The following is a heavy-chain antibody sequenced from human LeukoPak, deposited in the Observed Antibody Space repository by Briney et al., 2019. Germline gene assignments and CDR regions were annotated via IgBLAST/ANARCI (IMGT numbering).Heavy chain of an antibody. CDR3: ARAGDVTGDLFDY. CDR2: IIPILGIA. CDR1: GGTFSSYA. V-gene: IGHV1-69*04. Sequence: SVKVSCKASGGTFSSYAISWVRQAPGQGPEWMGRIIPILGIANYAQKFQGRVTITADKSTSTAYMELSSLRSEDTAVYYCARAGDVTGDLFDYWGQGTLVTVSS. J-gene: IGHJ4*02. D-gene: IGHD7-27*01.